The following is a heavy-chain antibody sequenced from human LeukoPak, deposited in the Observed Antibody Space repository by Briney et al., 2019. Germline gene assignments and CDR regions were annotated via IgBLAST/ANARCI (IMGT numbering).Heavy chain of an antibody. V-gene: IGHV3-11*01. Sequence: PGGSLRLSCAASGFTVSDYYMSWVRQAPGKGLEWVSYISSRGSTIYYADSVKGRFTISRGNAKNSLYLQMNSLRAEDTAVYYCARDPHSYGYLPRGDGYWGQGTLVTVSS. CDR3: ARDPHSYGYLPRGDGY. J-gene: IGHJ4*02. CDR2: ISSRGSTI. D-gene: IGHD5-18*01. CDR1: GFTVSDYY.